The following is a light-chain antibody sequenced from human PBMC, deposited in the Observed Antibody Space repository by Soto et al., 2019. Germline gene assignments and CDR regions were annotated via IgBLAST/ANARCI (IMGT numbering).Light chain of an antibody. J-gene: IGKJ1*01. CDR1: DDIADW. CDR3: QQASSFPWT. Sequence: IQMTQSPSSVSASVGDRVTFTCRAADDIADWLAWYQKKPGTAPQLLIYKASNLATGVPSRFSGSGSGTYFTLTINSLQPEDFATYYCQQASSFPWTFGQGTKVE. V-gene: IGKV1-12*01. CDR2: KAS.